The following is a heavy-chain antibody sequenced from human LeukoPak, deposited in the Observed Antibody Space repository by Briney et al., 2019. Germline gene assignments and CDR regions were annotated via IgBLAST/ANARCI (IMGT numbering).Heavy chain of an antibody. V-gene: IGHV4-4*07. D-gene: IGHD2-8*01. CDR2: IYTSGST. Sequence: PSETLSLTCTVSGGSISSYYWSWIRQPAGKGLEWIGRIYTSGSTNYNPSLKSRVTMSVDTSKNQFSLKLSSVTAADTAVYYCARVGCTNGVCYFPDYWGQGTLVTVSS. CDR3: ARVGCTNGVCYFPDY. CDR1: GGSISSYY. J-gene: IGHJ4*02.